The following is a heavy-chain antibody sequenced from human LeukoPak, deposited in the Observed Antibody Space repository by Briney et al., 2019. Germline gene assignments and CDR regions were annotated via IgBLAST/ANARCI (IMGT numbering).Heavy chain of an antibody. V-gene: IGHV1-69-2*01. CDR1: GYTFTDYY. Sequence: ASVKVSCNVSGYTFTDYYMHWVQQAPGKGLEWMGLVDPEDGETIYAEKFQGRVTITADTSTDTAYMELSSLRSEDTAVYYCATESGLPFDYWGQGTLVTVSS. CDR3: ATESGLPFDY. CDR2: VDPEDGET. J-gene: IGHJ4*02. D-gene: IGHD5-12*01.